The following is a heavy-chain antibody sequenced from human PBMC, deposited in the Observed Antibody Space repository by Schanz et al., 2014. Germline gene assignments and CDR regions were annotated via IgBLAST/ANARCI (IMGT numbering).Heavy chain of an antibody. V-gene: IGHV3-23*01. Sequence: DVHLLESGGGLVQPGGSLRLSCAASGFIFGSSVMAWVRQAPGKGLEWISYITYNGGTIYYADSVKGRFTISRDNSKNTLFLQMNSLRVEDSAIYYCAKDISDTSGKDDYWGQGTLVTVSS. CDR3: AKDISDTSGKDDY. CDR1: GFIFGSSV. CDR2: ITYNGGTI. J-gene: IGHJ4*02. D-gene: IGHD3-22*01.